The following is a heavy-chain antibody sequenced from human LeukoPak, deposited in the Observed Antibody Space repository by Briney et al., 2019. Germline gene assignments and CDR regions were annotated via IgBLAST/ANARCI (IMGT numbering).Heavy chain of an antibody. V-gene: IGHV1-46*01. CDR1: GYTFTSYY. CDR3: ARGGRLLWFWGETGDY. CDR2: INPSGGST. J-gene: IGHJ4*02. D-gene: IGHD3-10*01. Sequence: ASVKVSCKASGYTFTSYYMHWVRQAPGQGLEWMGIINPSGGSTSYAQKFQGRVTMTRDTSTSTVYMELSSLRSEDTALYHCARGGRLLWFWGETGDYWGQGTLVTVSS.